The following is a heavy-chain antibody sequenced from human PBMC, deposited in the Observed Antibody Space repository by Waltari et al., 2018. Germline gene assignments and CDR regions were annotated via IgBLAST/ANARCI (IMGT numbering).Heavy chain of an antibody. J-gene: IGHJ6*02. CDR2: IDWDDDK. CDR1: GFSLSTSGMC. D-gene: IGHD6-13*01. Sequence: QVTLRESGPALVKPTQTLTLTCTFSGFSLSTSGMCVSWIRQPPGKALEWLARIDWDDDKYYSTSLKTRLTISKDTSKNQVVLTMTNMDPVDTATYYCARMLGIATAGTYYYYYGMDVWGQGTTVTVSS. CDR3: ARMLGIATAGTYYYYYGMDV. V-gene: IGHV2-70*15.